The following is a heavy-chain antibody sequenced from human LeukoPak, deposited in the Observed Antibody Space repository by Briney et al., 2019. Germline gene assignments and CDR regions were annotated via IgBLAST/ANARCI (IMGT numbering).Heavy chain of an antibody. CDR1: GFTFSSYG. CDR2: IYNDGRT. V-gene: IGHV3-53*01. J-gene: IGHJ3*02. D-gene: IGHD3-22*01. Sequence: GGSLRLSCAASGFTFSSYGMSWVRQAPGKGLEWVSLIYNDGRTYYADSVKGRCTISRDNLKNVLYLQMNSLKVEDTALYYCARGLFLSGYLDAFDIWGQGTVVTVSS. CDR3: ARGLFLSGYLDAFDI.